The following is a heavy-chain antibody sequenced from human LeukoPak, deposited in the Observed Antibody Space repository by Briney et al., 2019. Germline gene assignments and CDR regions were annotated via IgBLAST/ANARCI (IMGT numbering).Heavy chain of an antibody. Sequence: GGSLRLSCAASGFTFSDYYMSWIRQARGKGLEWVSYISSSGSTIYYADSVKGRFTISRDNAKNSLYLQMNSLRAEDTAVYYCARDLAIDSSGYYYWGQGTLVTVSS. V-gene: IGHV3-11*04. CDR2: ISSSGSTI. D-gene: IGHD3-22*01. CDR1: GFTFSDYY. J-gene: IGHJ4*02. CDR3: ARDLAIDSSGYYY.